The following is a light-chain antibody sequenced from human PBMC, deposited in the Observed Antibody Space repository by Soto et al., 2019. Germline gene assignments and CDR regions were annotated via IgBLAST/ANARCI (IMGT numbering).Light chain of an antibody. V-gene: IGKV3-15*01. CDR1: QSVSSN. CDR2: GAS. Sequence: EIVMTQSPATLSVSPGERATLSCRASQSVSSNLAWYQQKPGQTPRLLIYGASTRATVIPARFSGSGSGTELTLTISSLQSEDFAVYCCQHYNNWPPLTFGGGTKVEIK. J-gene: IGKJ4*01. CDR3: QHYNNWPPLT.